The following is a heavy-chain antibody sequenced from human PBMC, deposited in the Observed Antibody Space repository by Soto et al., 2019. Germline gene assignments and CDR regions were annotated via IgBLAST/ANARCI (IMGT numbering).Heavy chain of an antibody. CDR1: GFTFSSYA. D-gene: IGHD5-12*01. J-gene: IGHJ4*02. Sequence: GESLKISCAASGFTFSSYAMSWVRQAPGKGLEWVSAISGSGGSTYYADSVKGRVTISRDNSKNTLYLQMNSLRAEDPAVYYCAKSPGEVRLLFDYWGQGTLVTVSS. CDR3: AKSPGEVRLLFDY. CDR2: ISGSGGST. V-gene: IGHV3-23*01.